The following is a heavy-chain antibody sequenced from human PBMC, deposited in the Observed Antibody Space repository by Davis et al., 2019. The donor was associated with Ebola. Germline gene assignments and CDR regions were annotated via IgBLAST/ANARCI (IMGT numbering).Heavy chain of an antibody. CDR2: INPSGGST. CDR1: GYTFTSYY. Sequence: ASVKVSCKASGYTFTSYYMHWVRQAPGQGLEWMGIINPSGGSTSYAQKFQGRVTITRDTSASTAYMELSSLRSEDTAVYYCARELKLGLDYWGQGTLVTVSS. CDR3: ARELKLGLDY. D-gene: IGHD6-13*01. J-gene: IGHJ4*02. V-gene: IGHV1-46*01.